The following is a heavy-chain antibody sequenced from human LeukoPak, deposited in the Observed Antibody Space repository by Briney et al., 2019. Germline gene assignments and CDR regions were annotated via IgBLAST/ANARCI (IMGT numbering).Heavy chain of an antibody. CDR1: GDSVSSYTVA. CDR3: AREPNSMVTFDF. CDR2: TYYRSKWYN. D-gene: IGHD5-18*01. Sequence: SQILSLTCAISGDSVSSYTVAWNWIGQSPSRGLEWLGRTYYRSKWYNDYAVSVQSRITINPDTSKNQFSLHLNSMTPDDSAVYYCAREPNSMVTFDFWGQGTLVIVSS. J-gene: IGHJ4*02. V-gene: IGHV6-1*01.